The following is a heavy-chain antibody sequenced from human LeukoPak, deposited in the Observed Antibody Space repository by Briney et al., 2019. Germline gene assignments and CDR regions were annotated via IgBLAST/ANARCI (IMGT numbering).Heavy chain of an antibody. J-gene: IGHJ4*02. CDR3: ATNNLHGGGFFDY. CDR2: IYYSGTA. CDR1: GGSISSDDYY. V-gene: IGHV4-31*03. Sequence: SQTLSLTCTVSGGSISSDDYYWSWIRQLPGKGLEWIAYIYYSGTAYYNPSLKSRLTISTDTSNNQFSLNLSSVTAADTAVYYCATNNLHGGGFFDYWGQGTLVTVSS. D-gene: IGHD1/OR15-1a*01.